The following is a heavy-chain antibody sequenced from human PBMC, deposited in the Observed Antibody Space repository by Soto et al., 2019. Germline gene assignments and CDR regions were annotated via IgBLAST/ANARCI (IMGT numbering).Heavy chain of an antibody. J-gene: IGHJ1*01. CDR1: GGTFSSYT. D-gene: IGHD4-17*01. V-gene: IGHV1-18*01. CDR2: IIPNNGNT. CDR3: ARFGYGDYDNSAEYFQH. Sequence: ASVKVSCKASGGTFSSYTISWVRQAPGQGLEWMGRIIPNNGNTNYAQKLQGRVTMTTDTSTSTAYMELRSLRSDDTAVYYCARFGYGDYDNSAEYFQHWGQGTLVTVSS.